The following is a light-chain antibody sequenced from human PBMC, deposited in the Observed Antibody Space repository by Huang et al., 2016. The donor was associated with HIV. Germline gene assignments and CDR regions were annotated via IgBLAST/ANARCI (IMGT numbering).Light chain of an antibody. CDR1: QSVSSY. V-gene: IGKV3-11*01. CDR3: QQRSNWPYN. CDR2: LAS. J-gene: IGKJ2*01. Sequence: DIVLTQSPATLSLSPGERATLSCRAGQSVSSYLAWYQHNPGHAPRLLIYLASNRATGVPARFSGSGSGTDFTLTISSLEPEDSAVYYCQQRSNWPYNFGQGTKLEIK.